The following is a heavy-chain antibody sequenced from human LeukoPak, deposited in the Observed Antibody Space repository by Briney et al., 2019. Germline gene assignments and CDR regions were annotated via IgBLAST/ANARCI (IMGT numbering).Heavy chain of an antibody. CDR3: ATLGLVVLAATDAFDI. J-gene: IGHJ3*02. D-gene: IGHD2-2*01. CDR2: MNPNSGNT. CDR1: GYTFTSYD. Sequence: ASVKVSCKASGYTFTSYDINWVRQATGQGLEWMGWMNPNSGNTGYAQKFQGRVTMTRNTSISTAYVELSSLRSEDTAVYYCATLGLVVLAATDAFDIWGQGTMVTVSS. V-gene: IGHV1-8*01.